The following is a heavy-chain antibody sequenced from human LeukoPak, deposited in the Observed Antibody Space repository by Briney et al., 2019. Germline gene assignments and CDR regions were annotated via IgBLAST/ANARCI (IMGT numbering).Heavy chain of an antibody. CDR3: ARGGDSSGYYHSDY. J-gene: IGHJ4*02. D-gene: IGHD3-22*01. V-gene: IGHV3-23*01. Sequence: GGSLRLSCAASGFTFSKLGMTWVRQAPGKGLEWVSAIDASGRNTHYADSVRGRFSISRDNSKNTLYLQMNSLRAEDTAVYYCARGGDSSGYYHSDYWGQGTLVTVSS. CDR2: IDASGRNT. CDR1: GFTFSKLG.